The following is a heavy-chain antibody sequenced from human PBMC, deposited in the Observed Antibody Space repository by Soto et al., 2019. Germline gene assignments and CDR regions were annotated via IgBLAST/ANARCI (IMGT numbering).Heavy chain of an antibody. CDR2: IYYSGST. J-gene: IGHJ5*02. V-gene: IGHV4-30-4*01. Sequence: QVQLQESGPGLVKPSQTLSLTCTVSGGSISSGDYYWSWIRQPPGKGLEWIGYIYYSGSTYYNPSLKSRVTISXXTXKXXFSLKLSSVTAADTAVYYCARGYYYGSGRTRSFDPWGQGTLVTVSS. D-gene: IGHD3-10*01. CDR3: ARGYYYGSGRTRSFDP. CDR1: GGSISSGDYY.